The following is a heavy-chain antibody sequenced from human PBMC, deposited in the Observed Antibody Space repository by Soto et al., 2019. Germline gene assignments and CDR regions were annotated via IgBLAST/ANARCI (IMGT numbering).Heavy chain of an antibody. J-gene: IGHJ6*03. Sequence: GGSLRLSCAASGVTFSSYAMHWVRQAPGKGLEYVSAISSNGGSTYYANSVKGRFTISRDNSKNTLYLQMGSLGAEDMAVYYCARGLRFLEWLLLPRDYYYMDVWGKGTTVTVSS. CDR2: ISSNGGST. CDR1: GVTFSSYA. V-gene: IGHV3-64*01. D-gene: IGHD3-3*01. CDR3: ARGLRFLEWLLLPRDYYYMDV.